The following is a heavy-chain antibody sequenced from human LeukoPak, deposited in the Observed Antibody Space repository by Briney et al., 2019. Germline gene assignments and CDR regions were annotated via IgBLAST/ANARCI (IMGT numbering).Heavy chain of an antibody. V-gene: IGHV1-24*01. CDR1: GFTLADLS. Sequence: ASVKLSCKVSGFTLADLSMHWVRQGPGKGLEWVGGCDSKNGDTIYSQRFRGRVTLTEDTSTGTAYMDLSSLSADDTAVYYCATGVFCATTTCPGYQHFYFFMDVWGKGTTVTVSS. CDR3: ATGVFCATTTCPGYQHFYFFMDV. J-gene: IGHJ6*03. CDR2: CDSKNGDT. D-gene: IGHD2-2*01.